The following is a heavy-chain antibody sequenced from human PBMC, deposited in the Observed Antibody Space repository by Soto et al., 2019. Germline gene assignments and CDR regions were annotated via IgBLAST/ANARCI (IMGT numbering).Heavy chain of an antibody. D-gene: IGHD1-26*01. Sequence: GGSLRLSCAASGFTVSSTYLTWVRQAPGKGLEWVAILYTGTDTVYADSVKGRFTISRDSSKNTFYLQMNSLRAEDTAMYFCARSRHTGTYSGRFLDYWGQGSLVTVSS. CDR1: GFTVSSTY. CDR3: ARSRHTGTYSGRFLDY. J-gene: IGHJ4*02. V-gene: IGHV3-53*01. CDR2: LYTGTDT.